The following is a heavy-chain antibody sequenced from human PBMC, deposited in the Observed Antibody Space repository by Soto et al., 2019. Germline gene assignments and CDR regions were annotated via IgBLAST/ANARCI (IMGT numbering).Heavy chain of an antibody. V-gene: IGHV3-53*01. D-gene: IGHD2-15*01. Sequence: GGSLRFSCAASGFIFSNHAMSWVRQAPGKGLEWVSVIYGGGSTYYADSVKGRFTISRDNSKNTLYLQMNSLRAEDTAVYYCARGLVVVAGRGIAFDIWGQGTMVTVSS. CDR3: ARGLVVVAGRGIAFDI. CDR1: GFIFSNHA. CDR2: IYGGGST. J-gene: IGHJ3*02.